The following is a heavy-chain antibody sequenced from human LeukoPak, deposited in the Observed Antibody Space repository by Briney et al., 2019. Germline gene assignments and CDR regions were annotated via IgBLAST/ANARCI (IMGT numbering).Heavy chain of an antibody. D-gene: IGHD3-22*01. V-gene: IGHV3-23*01. Sequence: PGGSLRLSCAVSGITVSNYGMSWVRQAPGKGLEWVAGISGSGGGTNYADSVKDRFTISRDNFKNTLYLQMNSLRAEDTAVYFCAKRGVVIRVILVGFHKEAYYFDSWGQGALVTVSS. CDR1: GITVSNYG. CDR2: ISGSGGGT. CDR3: AKRGVVIRVILVGFHKEAYYFDS. J-gene: IGHJ4*02.